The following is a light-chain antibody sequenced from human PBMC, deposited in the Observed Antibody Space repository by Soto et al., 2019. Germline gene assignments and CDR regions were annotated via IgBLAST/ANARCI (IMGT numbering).Light chain of an antibody. J-gene: IGLJ1*01. CDR1: SSDVGSHNF. CDR2: EVT. CDR3: NSYTSSSTYV. Sequence: QSALTQPASVSGSPGQSITISCTGTSSDVGSHNFVSWYQQRPGKAPKLMIFEVTKRPSGVSSRFSASKSGNTASLTISGLQAEDEADYYCNSYTSSSTYVFGTGTKLTVL. V-gene: IGLV2-14*02.